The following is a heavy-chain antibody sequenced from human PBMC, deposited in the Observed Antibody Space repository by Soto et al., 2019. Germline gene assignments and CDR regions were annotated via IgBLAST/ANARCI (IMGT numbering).Heavy chain of an antibody. J-gene: IGHJ4*02. D-gene: IGHD5-18*01. CDR3: ARPDTAMVTPDY. Sequence: GSLRLSCAASGFTFSDYYMSWIRQAPGKGLEWVSYISSSSSYTNYADSVKGRFTISRDNAKNSLYLQMNSLRAEDTAVYYCARPDTAMVTPDYWGQGTLVTVSS. CDR2: ISSSSSYT. CDR1: GFTFSDYY. V-gene: IGHV3-11*06.